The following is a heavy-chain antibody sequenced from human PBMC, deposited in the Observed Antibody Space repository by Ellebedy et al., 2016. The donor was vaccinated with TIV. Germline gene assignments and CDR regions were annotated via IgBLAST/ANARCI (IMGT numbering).Heavy chain of an antibody. CDR2: INTNTGNP. CDR1: GYTFSSYY. V-gene: IGHV7-4-1*02. Sequence: AASVKVSCKASGYTFSSYYIHWVRQAPGQGLEWVGWINTNTGNPTYAQGFTGRFVFSLDTSVSTAYLQISSLNTEDTAIYYCARVLTDVVPTISFDPWGQGTLVTVSS. D-gene: IGHD5-12*01. J-gene: IGHJ5*02. CDR3: ARVLTDVVPTISFDP.